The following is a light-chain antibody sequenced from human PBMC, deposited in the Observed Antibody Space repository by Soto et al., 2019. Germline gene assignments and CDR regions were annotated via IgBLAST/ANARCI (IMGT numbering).Light chain of an antibody. CDR3: QQYNKWRT. CDR1: QSVRTN. V-gene: IGKV3-15*01. CDR2: AAS. Sequence: EVVVTQSPATLSVSLGGRATLSCRASQSVRTNLAWYQQKPGQAPRLLIYAASTRATGVPARFSGSGSGTEFTLTITSLQSEDFAVYYCQQYNKWRTFGQGTKVEVK. J-gene: IGKJ1*01.